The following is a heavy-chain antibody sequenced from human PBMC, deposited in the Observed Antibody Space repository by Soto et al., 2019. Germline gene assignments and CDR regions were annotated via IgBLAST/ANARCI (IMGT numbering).Heavy chain of an antibody. CDR3: ARDQSSDRNYYYGIDV. Sequence: GASVKVSCKASGYSFTSYGIGWVRQAPGQGLEWMGWISPYNQNTYYAQRLLGRVTLTTDTSTSTVYMELRSLRSDDSAVYYCARDQSSDRNYYYGIDVWGQGTTVTVSS. CDR2: ISPYNQNT. V-gene: IGHV1-18*01. J-gene: IGHJ6*02. CDR1: GYSFTSYG.